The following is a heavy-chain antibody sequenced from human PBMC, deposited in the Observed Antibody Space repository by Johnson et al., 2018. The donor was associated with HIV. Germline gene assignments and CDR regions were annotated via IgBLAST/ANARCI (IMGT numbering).Heavy chain of an antibody. CDR2: ISWNCGSI. CDR1: GFTFSSYA. D-gene: IGHD1-26*01. J-gene: IGHJ3*02. Sequence: QVQLVESGGGVVQPGRSLRLSCAASGFTFSSYAMHWVRQAPGKGLEWVSVISWNCGSIGYADPVKGRFTISRDNSKNTLYLQMNSLRAEDTAVYYCARLEELLRAFDIWGQGTMVTVSS. V-gene: IGHV3-64*04. CDR3: ARLEELLRAFDI.